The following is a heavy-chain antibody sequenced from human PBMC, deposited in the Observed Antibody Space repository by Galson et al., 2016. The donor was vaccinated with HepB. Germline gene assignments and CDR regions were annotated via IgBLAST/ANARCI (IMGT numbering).Heavy chain of an antibody. Sequence: SLRLSCAASGFTFSSYAMSWVRQAPGKGLEWVSAISHSEDYTYYADSVKGRFTISRDNSNNTLFLQMNSLRAEDTAIYYCAKDLPAVGGGWFDPWGQGTLVAVSS. V-gene: IGHV3-23*01. D-gene: IGHD2-2*01. J-gene: IGHJ5*02. CDR2: ISHSEDYT. CDR3: AKDLPAVGGGWFDP. CDR1: GFTFSSYA.